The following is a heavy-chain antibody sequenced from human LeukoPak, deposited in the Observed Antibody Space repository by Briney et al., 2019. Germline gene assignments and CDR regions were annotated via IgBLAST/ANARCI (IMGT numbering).Heavy chain of an antibody. D-gene: IGHD1-26*01. J-gene: IGHJ4*02. V-gene: IGHV3-53*01. Sequence: GGSLRLSCAASGFIVSSNYMNWVRQAPGKGLEWVSVIYSGGSTYYADSVKGRFTSSRDNAKNSLYLQMNSLRAEDTAMYYCARVVESYHDYWGQGTLVTVSS. CDR3: ARVVESYHDY. CDR1: GFIVSSNY. CDR2: IYSGGST.